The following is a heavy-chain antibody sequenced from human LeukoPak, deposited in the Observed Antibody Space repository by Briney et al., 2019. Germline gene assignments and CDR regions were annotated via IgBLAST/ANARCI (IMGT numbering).Heavy chain of an antibody. V-gene: IGHV1-18*01. J-gene: IGHJ3*02. CDR2: ISAYSGNT. CDR1: GYTFTSYG. CDR3: ARDGFTRRFDI. Sequence: ASVKVSCKASGYTFTSYGISWVRQAPGQGLEWMGWISAYSGNTNYAQKLQGRVTMTRDTSTITAYMELRSLRSEDTAVYYCARDGFTRRFDIWGQGTMLTVPS.